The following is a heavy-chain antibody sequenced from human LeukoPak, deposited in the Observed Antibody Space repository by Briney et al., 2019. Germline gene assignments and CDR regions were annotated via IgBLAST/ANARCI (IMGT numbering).Heavy chain of an antibody. CDR3: AREMVAVAGISDYYYYGMDV. V-gene: IGHV3-74*01. Sequence: GGSLRLSCAASGFTFSSYWMHWVREAPGKGLVWVSRINSDGSSTSYADSVKGRFTISRDNAKNTLYLQMNSLRAEDTAVYCCAREMVAVAGISDYYYYGMDVWGQGTTVTVSS. D-gene: IGHD6-19*01. J-gene: IGHJ6*02. CDR1: GFTFSSYW. CDR2: INSDGSST.